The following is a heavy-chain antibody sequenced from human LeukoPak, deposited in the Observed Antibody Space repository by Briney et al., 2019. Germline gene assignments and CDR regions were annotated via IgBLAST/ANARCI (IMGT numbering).Heavy chain of an antibody. CDR3: ARGGYCGGDCYSTGYYYYMDV. CDR1: GGSFSGYY. D-gene: IGHD2-21*02. V-gene: IGHV4-34*01. J-gene: IGHJ6*03. Sequence: SETLSLTCAVYGGSFSGYYWSWIRQPPGKGLEWIGEINHSGSTNYNPSLKSRVTISVDTSKNQFSLKLSSVTAADTAVYYCARGGYCGGDCYSTGYYYYMDVWGKGTTVTVSS. CDR2: INHSGST.